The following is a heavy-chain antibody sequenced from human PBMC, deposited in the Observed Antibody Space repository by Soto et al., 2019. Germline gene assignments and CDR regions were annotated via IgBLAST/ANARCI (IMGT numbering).Heavy chain of an antibody. D-gene: IGHD2-2*01. J-gene: IGHJ1*01. CDR3: ARDTSVPAAMGGYFQH. V-gene: IGHV3-21*01. CDR1: GFTFSSYS. Sequence: LSLTCAASGFTFSSYSMNWVRQAPGKGLEWVSSISSSSSYIYYADSVKGRFTISRDNAKNSLYLQMNSLRAEDTAVYYCARDTSVPAAMGGYFQHWGQGTLVTVSS. CDR2: ISSSSSYI.